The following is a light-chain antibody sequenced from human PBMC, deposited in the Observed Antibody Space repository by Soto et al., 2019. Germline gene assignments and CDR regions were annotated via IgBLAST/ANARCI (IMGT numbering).Light chain of an antibody. CDR3: QSYDSSNRFRV. Sequence: NFMLTQPHSVSASPGKTVTISCTRSSGSIASNYVQWYQQRPGSSPTTVIYEDNQRPSGVPDRFSGSIDSSSNSASLTISGLKTEDEADYYCQSYDSSNRFRVFGGGTKLTVL. CDR2: EDN. CDR1: SGSIASNY. J-gene: IGLJ3*02. V-gene: IGLV6-57*01.